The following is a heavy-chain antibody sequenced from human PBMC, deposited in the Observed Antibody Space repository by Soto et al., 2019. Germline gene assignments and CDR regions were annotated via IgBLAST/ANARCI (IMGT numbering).Heavy chain of an antibody. CDR1: EFSLSTSGVG. D-gene: IGHD2-15*01. CDR3: ARDVVASFDN. J-gene: IGHJ4*02. CDR2: IFWNDDK. Sequence: QITLKESGPPLVRPTQTLTLTCTCSEFSLSTSGVGVGWIRQPPGKALEWLALIFWNDDKRYSPSLKSRLTITKDTSKNQVVLTMTNMDPVDTATYYCARDVVASFDNWGQGTLVTVSS. V-gene: IGHV2-5*01.